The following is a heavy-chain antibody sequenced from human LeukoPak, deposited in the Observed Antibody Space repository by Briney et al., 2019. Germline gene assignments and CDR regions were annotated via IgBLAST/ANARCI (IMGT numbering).Heavy chain of an antibody. J-gene: IGHJ3*01. CDR2: ISNTAGFT. V-gene: IGHV3-23*01. CDR3: AKSNYYCSDSCQPDDAFDV. Sequence: GGSLRLSCAASGFTFSTYAMSGVREVPGKGLEWVSGISNTAGFTYYTDSVKGRFTISRDNSKNTLYLQLNSLRAEDTAVYYCAKSNYYCSDSCQPDDAFDVWGQGTMVTVSS. CDR1: GFTFSTYA. D-gene: IGHD2-15*01.